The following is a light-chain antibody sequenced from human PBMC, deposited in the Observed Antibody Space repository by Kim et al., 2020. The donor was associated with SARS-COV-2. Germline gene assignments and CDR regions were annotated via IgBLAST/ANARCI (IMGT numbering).Light chain of an antibody. V-gene: IGLV1-47*02. Sequence: QSVLTQPPSASGTPGQRITISCSGSSSNIGSEYVYWYQQLPGTAPKLLIHTNDQRPSGVPDRFSASKSGTSASLAISGLRSEDDADYYCAAWDDSLSAWEFGGGTQLTVL. CDR2: TND. J-gene: IGLJ3*02. CDR3: AAWDDSLSAWE. CDR1: SSNIGSEY.